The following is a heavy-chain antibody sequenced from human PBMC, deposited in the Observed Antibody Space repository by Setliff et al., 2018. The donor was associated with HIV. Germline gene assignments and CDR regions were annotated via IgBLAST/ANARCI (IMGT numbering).Heavy chain of an antibody. CDR3: ARGSGGSLTELGDY. CDR2: INAGNGNT. V-gene: IGHV1-3*03. J-gene: IGHJ4*02. D-gene: IGHD2-15*01. CDR1: GYTFTSYA. Sequence: GPSVKVSCKASGYTFTSYAMHWVRQAPGQRLEWMGWINAGNGNTKYSQEFQGRVTITRDTSASTAYMELSSLRSEDMAVYYCARGSGGSLTELGDYWGQGTLVTVSS.